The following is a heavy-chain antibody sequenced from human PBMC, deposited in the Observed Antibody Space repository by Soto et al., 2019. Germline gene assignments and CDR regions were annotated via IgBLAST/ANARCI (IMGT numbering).Heavy chain of an antibody. CDR2: IYYTGST. D-gene: IGHD4-17*01. CDR1: GGSVSSHY. CDR3: ATRLRFPDEGGYYQYGLDL. Sequence: SETLSLTCTVSGGSVSSHYWSWIRQSPGQGLEWIGHIYYTGSTTYNPSLKSRVTISLDTSKSQFSLTLTSVTAADTAVYYCATRLRFPDEGGYYQYGLDLWGQGTTVTVSS. V-gene: IGHV4-59*02. J-gene: IGHJ6*02.